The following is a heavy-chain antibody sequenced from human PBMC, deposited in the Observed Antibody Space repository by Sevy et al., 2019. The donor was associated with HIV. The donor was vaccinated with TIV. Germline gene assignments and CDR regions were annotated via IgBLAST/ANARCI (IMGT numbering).Heavy chain of an antibody. D-gene: IGHD3-3*01. CDR2: INHSGST. V-gene: IGHV4-34*01. Sequence: LRLSCAASGFTFSTYNMNWVRQAPGKGLEWIGEINHSGSTNYNPSLKSRVTISVDTSKNQFSLKLSSVTAADTAVYYCARFPKTELSGYFLGFDYWGQGTLVTVSS. CDR1: GFTFSTYN. CDR3: ARFPKTELSGYFLGFDY. J-gene: IGHJ4*02.